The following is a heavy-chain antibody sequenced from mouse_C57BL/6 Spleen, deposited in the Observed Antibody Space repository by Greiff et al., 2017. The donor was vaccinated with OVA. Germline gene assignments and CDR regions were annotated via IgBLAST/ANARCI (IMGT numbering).Heavy chain of an antibody. CDR3: ARSGITNYYAMDY. CDR1: GYSFTGYY. Sequence: EVQLVESGPELVKPGASVKISCKASGYSFTGYYMNWVKQSPEKSLEWIGEINPSTGGTTYNQKFKAKATLTVDKSSSTAYMQLKSLTSEDSAVYYCARSGITNYYAMDYWGQGTSVTVSS. D-gene: IGHD1-1*01. V-gene: IGHV1-42*01. J-gene: IGHJ4*01. CDR2: INPSTGGT.